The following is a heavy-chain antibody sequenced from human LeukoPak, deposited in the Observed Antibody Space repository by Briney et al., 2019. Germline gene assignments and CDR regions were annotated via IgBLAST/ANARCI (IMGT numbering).Heavy chain of an antibody. D-gene: IGHD1-20*01. J-gene: IGHJ6*02. CDR1: GGSISSFY. CDR2: IYSSEIT. V-gene: IGHV4-4*07. CDR3: ARGITGTTHGMDV. Sequence: SETLSLTCTVTGGSISSFYWSWIRQPAGKGLEWIGRIYSSEITNYNPSLQTRVTMSVDTSKNQFSLKLSSVTAADTAVYYCARGITGTTHGMDVWGQGTTVTVSS.